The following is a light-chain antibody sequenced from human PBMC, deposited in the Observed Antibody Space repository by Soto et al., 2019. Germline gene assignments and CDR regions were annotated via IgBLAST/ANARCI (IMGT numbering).Light chain of an antibody. CDR3: QQPSHWSAWT. CDR1: ENVRTF. CDR2: GAS. Sequence: EVVLTQSPATLSLSPGERATLSCRASENVRTFVDWYQQTPGQAPRLLMFGASNRATGIPARFSGSGYGTDFPHTISTLEHEDFAVFYCQQPSHWSAWTFGHGTRVEIQ. V-gene: IGKV3-11*01. J-gene: IGKJ1*01.